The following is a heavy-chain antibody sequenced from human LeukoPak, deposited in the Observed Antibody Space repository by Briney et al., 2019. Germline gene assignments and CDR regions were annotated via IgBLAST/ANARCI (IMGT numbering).Heavy chain of an antibody. J-gene: IGHJ6*03. D-gene: IGHD3-16*01. CDR3: ARDETRPYNYYMDV. V-gene: IGHV3-74*01. CDR1: GFTFDDYA. Sequence: PGGSLRLSCAASGFTFDDYAMHWVRQAPGTGLVWVSRINTDGSITNYADSVKGRFTVSRDNAKNTVYLQMNSLRAEDTALYYCARDETRPYNYYMDVWGKGTTVTVSS. CDR2: INTDGSIT.